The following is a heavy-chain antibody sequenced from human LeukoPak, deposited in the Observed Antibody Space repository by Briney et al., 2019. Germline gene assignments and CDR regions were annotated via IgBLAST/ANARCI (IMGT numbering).Heavy chain of an antibody. Sequence: GGSLRLSCAASGFTFANYAMTWVRQASGKGLEWVSAISASGGDTHYADSVKGRFTTSRDNSKNTLYLQMNSLRAEDTAVYYCAKLGDPGGFSGWGRAFDIWGQGTMVTVSS. D-gene: IGHD6-19*01. V-gene: IGHV3-23*01. J-gene: IGHJ3*02. CDR2: ISASGGDT. CDR1: GFTFANYA. CDR3: AKLGDPGGFSGWGRAFDI.